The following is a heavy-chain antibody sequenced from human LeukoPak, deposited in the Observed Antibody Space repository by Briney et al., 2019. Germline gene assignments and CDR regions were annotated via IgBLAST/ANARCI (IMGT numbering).Heavy chain of an antibody. CDR1: GFTFSSYG. CDR2: IRYDGSNK. Sequence: AGGSLRLSCAASGFTFSSYGMHWVRQAPGKGLEWVAFIRYDGSNKYYEDSVKGRFTISRDNSKNTLYLQMNSLRAEDTAVYYCAKDSIAARRVDYWGQGTLVTVSS. D-gene: IGHD6-6*01. V-gene: IGHV3-30*02. CDR3: AKDSIAARRVDY. J-gene: IGHJ4*02.